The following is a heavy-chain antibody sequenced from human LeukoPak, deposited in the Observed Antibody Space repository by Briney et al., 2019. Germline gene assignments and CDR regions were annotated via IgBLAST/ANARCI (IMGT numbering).Heavy chain of an antibody. CDR3: AKALIAVYDILTGYYGYMDV. D-gene: IGHD3-9*01. J-gene: IGHJ6*03. V-gene: IGHV3-48*01. Sequence: QPGGSLRLSCTASGFTFSSYSMLWVRQAPGKGLEWVSYISSSSSTIYYADSVKGRFTISRDNSKNTLYLQMNSLRAEDTAVYYCAKALIAVYDILTGYYGYMDVWGKGTTVTISS. CDR2: ISSSSSTI. CDR1: GFTFSSYS.